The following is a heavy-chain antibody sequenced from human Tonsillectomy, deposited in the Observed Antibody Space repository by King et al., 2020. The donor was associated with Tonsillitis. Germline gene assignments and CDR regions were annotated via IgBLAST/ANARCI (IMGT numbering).Heavy chain of an antibody. J-gene: IGHJ4*02. D-gene: IGHD6-13*01. Sequence: QLQESGPGLVKPSETLSLTCTVFGCSVSSGSYYCSWIWQPPGKGLEWIGYIYYSGRTNYNPSLKSRVTISADASKNQFSLKLSSVTAADTAVYYCARSPGIAESDYWGQGTLVTVSS. CDR2: IYYSGRT. CDR3: ARSPGIAESDY. CDR1: GCSVSSGSYY. V-gene: IGHV4-61*01.